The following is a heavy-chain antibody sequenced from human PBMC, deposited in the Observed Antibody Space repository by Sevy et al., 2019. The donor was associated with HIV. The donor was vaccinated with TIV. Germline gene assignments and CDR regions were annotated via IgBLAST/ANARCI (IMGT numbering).Heavy chain of an antibody. CDR2: ISSSSSTI. V-gene: IGHV3-48*01. J-gene: IGHJ3*02. CDR1: GFTFSSYS. D-gene: IGHD2-15*01. CDR3: ARFGGDGYYLYCSGGSCYNAFDI. Sequence: GGSLRLSCAASGFTFSSYSMNWVRQAPGKGLEWVSYISSSSSTIYYADSVKGRFTISRDNAKNSLYLQMNSLRAEDTAVYYCARFGGDGYYLYCSGGSCYNAFDIWGQGTMVTVSS.